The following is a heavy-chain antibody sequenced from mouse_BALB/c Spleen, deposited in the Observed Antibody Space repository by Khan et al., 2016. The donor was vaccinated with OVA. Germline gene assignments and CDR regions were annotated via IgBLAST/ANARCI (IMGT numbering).Heavy chain of an antibody. J-gene: IGHJ3*01. CDR2: IWAGGST. Sequence: QVQLKESGPGLVAPSQSLSITCTVSGLSLTSYGVHWVRQPPGKGLVWLGIIWAGGSTNYNSALMSRLSISKDNSKSQVFLKMNSLHTDDTAMKYCSRDTTPTPYWGQGTLVTVSA. CDR1: GLSLTSYG. V-gene: IGHV2-9*02. D-gene: IGHD1-2*01. CDR3: SRDTTPTPY.